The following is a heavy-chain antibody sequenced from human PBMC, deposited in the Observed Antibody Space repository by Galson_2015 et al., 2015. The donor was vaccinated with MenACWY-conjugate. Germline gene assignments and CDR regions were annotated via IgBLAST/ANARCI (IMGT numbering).Heavy chain of an antibody. CDR2: INSDGSTT. CDR1: GFTFSSYW. CDR3: ARPIVAAGSNSYYYGLDV. Sequence: SLRLSCAASGFTFSSYWMHWVRQAPGKGLVWVSRINSDGSTTTYADSVKGRFTISRDNAKNTLYLQMNSLNAEDTGIYYCARPIVAAGSNSYYYGLDVWGQGTTATVSS. D-gene: IGHD5-12*01. J-gene: IGHJ6*02. V-gene: IGHV3-74*01.